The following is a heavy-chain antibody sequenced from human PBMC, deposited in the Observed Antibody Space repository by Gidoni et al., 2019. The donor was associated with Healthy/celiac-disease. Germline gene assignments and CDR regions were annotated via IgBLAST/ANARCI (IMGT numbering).Heavy chain of an antibody. D-gene: IGHD3-9*01. CDR3: ARGGDILTGYYNWFDP. V-gene: IGHV3-33*01. Sequence: QVQLVESGGGVVQPGRSLRLSCAASGFTFRSYGMHWVRQAPGKGLEWVAVIWYDGSNKYYADSVKGRFTISRDNSKNTLYLQMNSLRAEDTAVYYCARGGDILTGYYNWFDPWGQGTLVTVSS. CDR2: IWYDGSNK. J-gene: IGHJ5*02. CDR1: GFTFRSYG.